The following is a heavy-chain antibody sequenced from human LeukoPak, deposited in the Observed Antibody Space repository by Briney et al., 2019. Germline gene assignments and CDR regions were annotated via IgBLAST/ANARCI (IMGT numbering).Heavy chain of an antibody. CDR3: ARSYSGNSDLNY. D-gene: IGHD4-23*01. V-gene: IGHV3-48*01. J-gene: IGHJ4*02. CDR1: GFTFSSYD. Sequence: GGSLRLSCAASGFTFSSYDMNWVRQAPGKGLEWVSYISSSSGIMYYADSVKGRFTISRDNAKNALFLQMNSLRAEDTAVYYCARSYSGNSDLNYWGQGTLVTVFS. CDR2: ISSSSGIM.